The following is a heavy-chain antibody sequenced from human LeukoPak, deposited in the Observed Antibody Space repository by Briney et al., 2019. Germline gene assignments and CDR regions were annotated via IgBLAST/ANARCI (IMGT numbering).Heavy chain of an antibody. Sequence: SETLSPTCAVYGGSFSTYYWSWIRQPPGKGLEWIGHIYYGGSANYNPSLRSRVTISLDTSKNQFSLKLTSVTAADTAVYYCAKVGDGYNQRYYFDYWGQGILVTVSS. CDR3: AKVGDGYNQRYYFDY. CDR1: GGSFSTYY. CDR2: IYYGGSA. J-gene: IGHJ4*02. V-gene: IGHV4-59*12. D-gene: IGHD5-24*01.